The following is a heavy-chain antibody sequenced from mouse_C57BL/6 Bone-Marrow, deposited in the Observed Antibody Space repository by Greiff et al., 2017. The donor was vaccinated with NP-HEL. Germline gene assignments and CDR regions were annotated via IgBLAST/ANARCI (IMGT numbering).Heavy chain of an antibody. CDR2: IHPNSGST. J-gene: IGHJ3*01. CDR1: GYTFTSYW. D-gene: IGHD2-1*01. V-gene: IGHV1-64*01. Sequence: QVQLQQPGAELVKPGASVKLSCKASGYTFTSYWMHWVKQRPGQGLEWIGMIHPNSGSTNYNEKFKSKATLTVDKSSSTAYMQLSSLTSEDSAVYYCARVHYGNFAWFAYWGQGTLVTVSA. CDR3: ARVHYGNFAWFAY.